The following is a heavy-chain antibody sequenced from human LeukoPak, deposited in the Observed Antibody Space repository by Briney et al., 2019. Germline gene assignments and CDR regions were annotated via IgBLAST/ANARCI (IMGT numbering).Heavy chain of an antibody. J-gene: IGHJ4*02. CDR3: AEYCSGTSCYRRGFDY. V-gene: IGHV4-39*01. CDR1: GGSISSSSYF. D-gene: IGHD2-2*01. Sequence: SQTLSLTCTVSGGSISSSSYFWAWIRQPPGKGLEWIGSIYYSGSTYYSPSLKSRVTISVDTSKNQFSLKLSSVTAADTAVYYCAEYCSGTSCYRRGFDYWGQGTLVTVSS. CDR2: IYYSGST.